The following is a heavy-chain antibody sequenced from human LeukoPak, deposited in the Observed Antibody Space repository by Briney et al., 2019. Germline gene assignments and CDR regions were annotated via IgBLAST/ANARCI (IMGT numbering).Heavy chain of an antibody. Sequence: GGSLRLSCAASGFTFSSHAMSWVRQAPGKGLEWVSAISGSGGSTYYADSVKGRFTISRDNSKNTLYLQMNSLRAEDTAVYYCAKYCSGGSCYSMHYFDYWGQGTLVTVSS. CDR2: ISGSGGST. D-gene: IGHD2-15*01. CDR3: AKYCSGGSCYSMHYFDY. J-gene: IGHJ4*02. CDR1: GFTFSSHA. V-gene: IGHV3-23*01.